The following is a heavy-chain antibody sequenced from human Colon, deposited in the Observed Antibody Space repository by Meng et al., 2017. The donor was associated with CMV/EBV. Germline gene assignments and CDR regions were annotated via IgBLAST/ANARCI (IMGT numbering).Heavy chain of an antibody. CDR3: AKDSVDAAMVNYYYYGMDV. Sequence: GGSLRLSCAASGFTFSSYGMHWVRQAPGKGLEWVAFIRLDGSNKYYADSVKGRFTISRDNSKNTLYLQMNSLRAEDTAVYYCAKDSVDAAMVNYYYYGMDVWGQGTTVTVSS. J-gene: IGHJ6*02. D-gene: IGHD5-18*01. CDR2: IRLDGSNK. V-gene: IGHV3-30*02. CDR1: GFTFSSYG.